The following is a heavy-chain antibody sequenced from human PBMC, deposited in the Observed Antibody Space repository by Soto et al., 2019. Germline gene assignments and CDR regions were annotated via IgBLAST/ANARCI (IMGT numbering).Heavy chain of an antibody. CDR3: ARVGRGIQLWFFDY. J-gene: IGHJ4*02. V-gene: IGHV4-59*08. CDR2: IYYSGST. CDR1: GGSISSYY. D-gene: IGHD5-18*01. Sequence: PSETLSLTCTVSGGSISSYYWSWIRQPPGKGLEWIGYIYYSGSTNYNPSLKSRVTISVDTSKNQFSLKLSSVTAADTAVYCCARVGRGIQLWFFDYWGQGTLVTLSS.